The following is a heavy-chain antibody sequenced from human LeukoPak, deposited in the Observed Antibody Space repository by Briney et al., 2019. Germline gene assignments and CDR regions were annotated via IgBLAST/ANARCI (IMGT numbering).Heavy chain of an antibody. J-gene: IGHJ4*02. D-gene: IGHD5-24*01. CDR1: GFTFSTYW. Sequence: GGSLRLSCAASGFTFSTYWMSWVRQAPGKGLEWVSAISGSGGSTYYADSVKGRFTISRDNSKNTLYLQMNSLRAEDTAVYYCAKEWDDYKGTNDYWGQGTLVTVSS. V-gene: IGHV3-23*01. CDR2: ISGSGGST. CDR3: AKEWDDYKGTNDY.